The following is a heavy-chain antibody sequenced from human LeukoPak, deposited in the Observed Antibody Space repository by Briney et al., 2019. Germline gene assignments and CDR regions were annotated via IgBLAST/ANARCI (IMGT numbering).Heavy chain of an antibody. CDR1: GFTFSSYG. Sequence: GGSLRLSCAASGFTFSSYGMHWVRQAPGKGLEWVAVISYEGSNKYYADSVKGRFTISRDNSKNTLYLQMNSLRAEDTAVYYCAKDLTMVRGGVPYYYYYYGMDVWGQGTTVTVSS. CDR2: ISYEGSNK. V-gene: IGHV3-30*18. D-gene: IGHD3-10*01. J-gene: IGHJ6*02. CDR3: AKDLTMVRGGVPYYYYYYGMDV.